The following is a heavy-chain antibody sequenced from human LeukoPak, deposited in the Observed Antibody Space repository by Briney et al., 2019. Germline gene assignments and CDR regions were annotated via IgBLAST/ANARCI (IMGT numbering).Heavy chain of an antibody. V-gene: IGHV1-69*04. Sequence: ASVKVSCKASGGTFISYAISWVRQAPGQGLEWMGRIIPIFGIANYAQKFQGRVTITADKSTSTAYMELSSLRSEDTAVYYCARDLGDIVVVPAAIGDHGAFDIWGQGTMVTVSS. CDR2: IIPIFGIA. D-gene: IGHD2-2*01. CDR3: ARDLGDIVVVPAAIGDHGAFDI. CDR1: GGTFISYA. J-gene: IGHJ3*02.